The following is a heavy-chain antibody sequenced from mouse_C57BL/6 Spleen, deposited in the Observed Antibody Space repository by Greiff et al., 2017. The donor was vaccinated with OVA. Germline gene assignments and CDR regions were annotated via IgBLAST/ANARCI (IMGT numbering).Heavy chain of an antibody. Sequence: EVQRVESGGGLVQPGGSLKLSCAASGFTFSDYGMAWVRQAPRKGPEWVAFISNLAYSIYYADTVTGRFTISRENAKNTLYLEMSSLRSEDTAMYYCARQNYGSWYFDVWGTGTTVTVSS. V-gene: IGHV5-15*01. CDR3: ARQNYGSWYFDV. CDR1: GFTFSDYG. J-gene: IGHJ1*03. D-gene: IGHD1-1*01. CDR2: ISNLAYSI.